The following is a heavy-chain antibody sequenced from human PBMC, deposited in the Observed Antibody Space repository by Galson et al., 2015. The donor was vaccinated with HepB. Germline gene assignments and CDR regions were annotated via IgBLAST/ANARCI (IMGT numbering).Heavy chain of an antibody. V-gene: IGHV1-46*03. CDR2: INPRGGDT. J-gene: IGHJ6*02. CDR3: SRLDYYFGLDV. Sequence: SVKVSCKASGYKFTNYNIHWIRQAPGQGLEWMARINPRGGDTTFSQTFRDRVTVTNETSTSTVYMEMNSLTSEDAAVYYCSRLDYYFGLDVWGQGTTVIVSS. CDR1: GYKFTNYN.